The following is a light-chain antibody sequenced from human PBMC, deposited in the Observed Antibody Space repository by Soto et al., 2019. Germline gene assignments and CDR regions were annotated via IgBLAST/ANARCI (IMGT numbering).Light chain of an antibody. Sequence: EIVLTQSPATLSLSPGERATLSLMASQSVSSYLAWYQQKPGQAPRLLIYDASNRATGIPARFSGSGSGTDFTLTISSLEPEDFAVYYCQQRSNWPLTFGGGTKV. CDR3: QQRSNWPLT. CDR2: DAS. CDR1: QSVSSY. V-gene: IGKV3-11*01. J-gene: IGKJ4*01.